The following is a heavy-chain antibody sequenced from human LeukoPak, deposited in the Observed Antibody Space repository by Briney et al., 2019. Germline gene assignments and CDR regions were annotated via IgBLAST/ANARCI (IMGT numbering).Heavy chain of an antibody. CDR3: ARPRDYYDSSGYAPPDY. Sequence: GGSLRLSCAASGFTFSSYSMNWVRQAPGKGLEWVSSISSSSSYIYYADSVKGRFTISRDNAKNSLYLQMNSLRAEDTAVYYCARPRDYYDSSGYAPPDYWGQGTLVTVSS. CDR1: GFTFSSYS. CDR2: ISSSSSYI. J-gene: IGHJ4*02. D-gene: IGHD3-22*01. V-gene: IGHV3-21*01.